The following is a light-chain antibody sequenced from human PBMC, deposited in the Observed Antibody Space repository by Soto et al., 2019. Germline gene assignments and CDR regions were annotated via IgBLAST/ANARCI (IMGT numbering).Light chain of an antibody. V-gene: IGKV1-39*01. CDR3: QQRDIWPPLT. CDR2: AAS. Sequence: DIQMTQSPSSLSASVGDRVTITCRASQTISNYLNWYQEKPGRAPKLLIYAASNLQSGVPSRFSGSGSGTDFTLTISSLEAEDSAVYYCQQRDIWPPLTFGGGTKLEIK. CDR1: QTISNY. J-gene: IGKJ4*01.